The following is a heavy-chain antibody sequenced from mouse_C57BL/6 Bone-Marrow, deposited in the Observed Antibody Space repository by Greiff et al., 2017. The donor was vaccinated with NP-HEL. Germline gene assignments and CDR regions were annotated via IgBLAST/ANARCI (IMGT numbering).Heavy chain of an antibody. CDR2: IYPRSGNT. CDR1: GYTFTSYG. CDR3: ARAGIYYGNPGDY. D-gene: IGHD2-1*01. Sequence: VQRVESGAELARPGASVKLPCKASGYTFTSYGISWVKQRTGQGLEWIGEIYPRSGNTYYNEKFKGKATLTADKSSSTAYMELRSLTSEDSAVYFCARAGIYYGNPGDYWGQGTTLTVSS. V-gene: IGHV1-81*01. J-gene: IGHJ2*01.